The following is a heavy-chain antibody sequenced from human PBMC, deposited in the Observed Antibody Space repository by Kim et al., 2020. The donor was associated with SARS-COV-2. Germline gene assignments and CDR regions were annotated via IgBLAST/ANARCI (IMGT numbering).Heavy chain of an antibody. CDR3: ASAYYYDSSGYQWGLFDY. D-gene: IGHD3-22*01. CDR2: IIPIFGTA. J-gene: IGHJ4*02. Sequence: SVKVSCKASGGTFSSYAISWVRQAPGQGLEWMGGIIPIFGTANYAQKFQGRVTITADESTSTAYMELSSLRSEDTAVYYCASAYYYDSSGYQWGLFDYWGQGTLVTVSS. V-gene: IGHV1-69*13. CDR1: GGTFSSYA.